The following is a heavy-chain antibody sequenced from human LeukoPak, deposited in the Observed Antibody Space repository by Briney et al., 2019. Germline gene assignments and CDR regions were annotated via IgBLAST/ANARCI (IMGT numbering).Heavy chain of an antibody. J-gene: IGHJ4*02. CDR1: GYSISSGDY. V-gene: IGHV4-38-2*02. Sequence: SETLSLTCTVSGYSISSGDYWGWIRQPPRKGLDWFGITNHSGRTYYNPSLKSRVTISVDTSKNQVSLILTSVTAADTAVYYCARVPSDDDFWSGYYAFDYWGQGTLVTVSS. D-gene: IGHD3-3*01. CDR2: TNHSGRT. CDR3: ARVPSDDDFWSGYYAFDY.